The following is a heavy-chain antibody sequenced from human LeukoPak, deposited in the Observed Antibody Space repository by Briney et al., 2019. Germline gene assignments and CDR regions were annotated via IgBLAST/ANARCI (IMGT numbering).Heavy chain of an antibody. CDR2: IIPIFGTA. D-gene: IGHD6-13*01. J-gene: IGHJ4*02. V-gene: IGHV1-69*05. CDR3: AIAGIAAAGRSTDY. Sequence: ASVRVSCKASGGTFSSDAISWVRQAPGQGLEWMGGIIPIFGTANYAQKFQGRVTITTDESTSTAYMELSSLRSEDTAVYYCAIAGIAAAGRSTDYWGQGTLVNVSS. CDR1: GGTFSSDA.